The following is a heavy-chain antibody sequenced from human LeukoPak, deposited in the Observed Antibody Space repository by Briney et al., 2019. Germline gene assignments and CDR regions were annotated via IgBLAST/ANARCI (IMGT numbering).Heavy chain of an antibody. CDR2: ISRSSSTI. D-gene: IGHD2-15*01. Sequence: PGGPLRLSCAASGLTFSSYSMNWVRQAPGKGVEWVSYISRSSSTIYYADSVKGRFTISRDNAKNSLNLQMNSLRAEDTAVYYCARVGYCSGGSCYSAAFDIWGQGTMVTVSS. CDR3: ARVGYCSGGSCYSAAFDI. J-gene: IGHJ3*02. CDR1: GLTFSSYS. V-gene: IGHV3-48*01.